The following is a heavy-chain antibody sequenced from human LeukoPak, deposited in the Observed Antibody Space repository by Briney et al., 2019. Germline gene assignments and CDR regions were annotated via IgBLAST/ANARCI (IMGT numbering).Heavy chain of an antibody. V-gene: IGHV3-53*01. CDR1: GFTVSSNY. Sequence: GGSLRLSCAASGFTVSSNYMSWVRQAPGKGLEWFSVIYSGGSTYYADSVKGRFTISRDNSKNTLYLQMNSLRAEDTAVYYCARDGRYYDILTGYYNVRGYFDYWGQGTLVTVSS. J-gene: IGHJ4*02. CDR2: IYSGGST. CDR3: ARDGRYYDILTGYYNVRGYFDY. D-gene: IGHD3-9*01.